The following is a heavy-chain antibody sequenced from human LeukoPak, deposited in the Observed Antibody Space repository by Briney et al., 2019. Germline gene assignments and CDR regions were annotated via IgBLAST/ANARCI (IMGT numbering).Heavy chain of an antibody. Sequence: GGSLRLSCAASGFTFSSYDMHWVRQAPGKGLEWVAFIRYDGSNEYFTDSVKGRFTISRDNSKNTLYLQMNSLRAEDTAVYYCARAKVSYSYGQTTDYWGQGTLVTVSS. CDR3: ARAKVSYSYGQTTDY. J-gene: IGHJ4*02. CDR2: IRYDGSNE. V-gene: IGHV3-30*02. CDR1: GFTFSSYD. D-gene: IGHD5-18*01.